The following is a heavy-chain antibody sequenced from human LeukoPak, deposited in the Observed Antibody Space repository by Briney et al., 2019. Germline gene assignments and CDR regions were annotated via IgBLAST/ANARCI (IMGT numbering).Heavy chain of an antibody. CDR1: GFTVSSNY. CDR3: AREGYDSSGYYLFDY. J-gene: IGHJ4*02. CDR2: IYSGGST. Sequence: GGSLRLSCAASGFTVSSNYMSWVRQAPGKGLEWVSVIYSGGSTYYADSVKGRFTISRDNSKNTLYLQMNSLRAEDTAVYYCAREGYDSSGYYLFDYWGQGTLVTVSS. V-gene: IGHV3-66*01. D-gene: IGHD3-22*01.